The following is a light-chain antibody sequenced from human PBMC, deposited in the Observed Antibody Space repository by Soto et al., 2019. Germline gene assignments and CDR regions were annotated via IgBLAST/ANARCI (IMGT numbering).Light chain of an antibody. CDR1: SSDVGGYNY. V-gene: IGLV2-11*01. CDR3: CSYAGSATYV. Sequence: QSALTQPRSVSGSPGQSVTISCTGSSSDVGGYNYVSWYQQHPGKAPKVMIYDVSERPSGVPDRFSGSKSGNTASLTISGLQAEDEDDYYCCSYAGSATYVLGTGTKLTVL. J-gene: IGLJ1*01. CDR2: DVS.